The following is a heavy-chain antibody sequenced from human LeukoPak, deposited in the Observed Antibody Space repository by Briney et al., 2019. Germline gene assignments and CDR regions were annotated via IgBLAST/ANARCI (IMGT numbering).Heavy chain of an antibody. D-gene: IGHD5-18*01. Sequence: GGSLRLSCAASGFTFSSYAMSWVRRAPGKGLEWVSAISGSGGSTYYADSVKGRFTISRDNSKNTLYLQMNSLRAEDTAVYYCATPGRSYGYAPDYWGQGTLVTVSS. J-gene: IGHJ4*02. V-gene: IGHV3-23*01. CDR3: ATPGRSYGYAPDY. CDR1: GFTFSSYA. CDR2: ISGSGGST.